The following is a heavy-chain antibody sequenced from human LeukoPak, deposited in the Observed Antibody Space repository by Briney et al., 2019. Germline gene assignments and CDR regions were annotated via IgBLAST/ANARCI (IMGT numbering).Heavy chain of an antibody. CDR3: ARDYYDSSGYLN. J-gene: IGHJ4*02. CDR1: GGTFSSYT. CDR2: IIPILGIA. D-gene: IGHD3-22*01. V-gene: IGHV1-69*04. Sequence: ASVTVSCKASGGTFSSYTISWVRQAPGQGLEWMGRIIPILGIANYAQKFQGRVTITADKSTSTAYMELSSLRSEDTAVYYCARDYYDSSGYLNWGQGTLVTVSS.